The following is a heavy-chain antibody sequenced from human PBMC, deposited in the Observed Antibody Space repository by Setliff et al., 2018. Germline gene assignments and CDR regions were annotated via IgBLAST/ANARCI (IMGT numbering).Heavy chain of an antibody. CDR3: ARGGMAAANRKGVFEY. CDR1: GGTFRTDG. V-gene: IGHV1-69*13. D-gene: IGHD6-13*01. J-gene: IGHJ4*02. Sequence: SVKVSCKASGGTFRTDGFNWVRQAPGQGLEWMGRIIPVFGTAKYSQEFQGRVTISADESTRTAYLDLRSLRFEDTAVYYCARGGMAAANRKGVFEYWGQGTLVTVSS. CDR2: IIPVFGTA.